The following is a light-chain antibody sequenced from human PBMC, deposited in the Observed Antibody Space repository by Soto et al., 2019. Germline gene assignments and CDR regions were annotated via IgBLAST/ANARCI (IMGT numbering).Light chain of an antibody. J-gene: IGKJ5*01. CDR2: AAS. CDR1: QSVSSKY. V-gene: IGKV3-20*01. Sequence: EIVLTQSPGTLSLSPGERATLSCRASQSVSSKYLAWYQQKPGQAPRLIIYAASSRATGIPDRVSGSGSGNDFTLTISRLEPEEGAVDDGQQPGRSWITFGQGTRLEIK. CDR3: QQPGRSWIT.